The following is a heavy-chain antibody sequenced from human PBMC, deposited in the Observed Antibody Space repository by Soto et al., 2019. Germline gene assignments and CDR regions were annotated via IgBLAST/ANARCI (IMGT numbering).Heavy chain of an antibody. J-gene: IGHJ6*03. CDR2: MNPNSGNT. CDR3: ARGGPPEIAAAGTVYYYYYMDV. V-gene: IGHV1-8*01. CDR1: GYTFTSYD. D-gene: IGHD6-13*01. Sequence: QVQLVQSGAEVKKPGASVKVSCKASGYTFTSYDINWVRQATGQGLEWMGWMNPNSGNTGYAQKFQGGVTMTRNTSISTAYMELSSLRSEDTAVYYCARGGPPEIAAAGTVYYYYYMDVWGKGTTVTVSS.